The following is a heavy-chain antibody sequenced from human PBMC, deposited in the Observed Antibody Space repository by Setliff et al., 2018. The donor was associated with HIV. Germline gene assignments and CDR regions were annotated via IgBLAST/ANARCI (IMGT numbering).Heavy chain of an antibody. CDR1: ADSIGTNHW. J-gene: IGHJ4*02. CDR3: ARGRRRLNYYDSSGYYPGLFY. D-gene: IGHD3-22*01. CDR2: ISQSGKT. Sequence: PSETLSLTCAVSADSIGTNHWWNWVRQPPGKGLEWIGEISQSGKTNYHPSLKSRITISMEASKTHFSLTLNSVTAADTAVYYCARGRRRLNYYDSSGYYPGLFYWGQGTLVTVSS. V-gene: IGHV4-4*02.